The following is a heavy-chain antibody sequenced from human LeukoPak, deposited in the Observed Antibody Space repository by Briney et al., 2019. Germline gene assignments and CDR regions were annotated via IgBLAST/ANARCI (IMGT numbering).Heavy chain of an antibody. CDR1: GYTFTDYY. CDR3: AAYSGSHGGSFDY. CDR2: INPNSGGT. Sequence: ASVKVSCKASGYTFTDYYMNWVRQAPGQGLEWMGWINPNSGGTNSAQKFQGRVTMTRDTSISTAYMELNRLTSDDTAVYYCAAYSGSHGGSFDYWGQGTLVTVSS. D-gene: IGHD1-26*01. J-gene: IGHJ4*02. V-gene: IGHV1-2*02.